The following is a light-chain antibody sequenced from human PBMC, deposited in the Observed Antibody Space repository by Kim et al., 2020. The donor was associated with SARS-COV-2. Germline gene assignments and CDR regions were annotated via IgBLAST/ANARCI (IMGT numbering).Light chain of an antibody. CDR3: NSRDSSGNHHWV. Sequence: SSELTQDPAVSVALGQTVRITCQGDSLRSYYASWYQQKPGQAPVLVIYGKNNRPSGIPDRFSGSSSGNTASLTITGAQAEDEADYYCNSRDSSGNHHWVFGGGPQLLVL. V-gene: IGLV3-19*01. CDR1: SLRSYY. CDR2: GKN. J-gene: IGLJ3*02.